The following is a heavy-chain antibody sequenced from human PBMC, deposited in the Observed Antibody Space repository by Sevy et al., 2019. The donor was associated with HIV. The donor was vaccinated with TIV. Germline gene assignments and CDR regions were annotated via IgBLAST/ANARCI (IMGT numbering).Heavy chain of an antibody. CDR3: ARGRLLSRGDAFDI. V-gene: IGHV4-30-4*01. D-gene: IGHD3-10*01. CDR1: GGSISSGDNY. Sequence: SETLSLTCTVSGGSISSGDNYWSWIRQPPGKGLDWIGYIYYSGSTSYNPSLKIRISISLDTSKNQFSLNLISVTAADTAVYYCARGRLLSRGDAFDIWGQGTMVTVSS. CDR2: IYYSGST. J-gene: IGHJ3*02.